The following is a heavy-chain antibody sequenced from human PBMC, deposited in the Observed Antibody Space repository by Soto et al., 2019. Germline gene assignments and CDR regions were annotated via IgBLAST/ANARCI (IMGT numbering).Heavy chain of an antibody. CDR1: GGSVSSGSYY. D-gene: IGHD3-10*01. V-gene: IGHV4-61*01. CDR3: ARDRERGDAFDI. Sequence: QVQLQESGPGLVKPSETLSLTCTVSGGSVSSGSYYWSWIRQPPGKGLEWSGYIYYSGSTNYNPPRKSRVTISVDTSKNQFSLKVSAVTAADTAGYYCARDRERGDAFDIWGQGTMGTVSS. CDR2: IYYSGST. J-gene: IGHJ3*02.